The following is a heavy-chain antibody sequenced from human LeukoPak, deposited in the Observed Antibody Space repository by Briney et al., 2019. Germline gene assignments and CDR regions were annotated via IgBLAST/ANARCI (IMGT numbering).Heavy chain of an antibody. CDR3: ARGSGTEYDSSGYYLE. Sequence: ASVKVSCKASGYPFTSYGVNWVRQAPGQGLEWLGYISPFNGDADYAQKPQDRVTMTTDTSTTTVYMELRGLRSDDTAVYYCARGSGTEYDSSGYYLEWGQGTLVTVSS. CDR1: GYPFTSYG. CDR2: ISPFNGDA. V-gene: IGHV1-18*01. J-gene: IGHJ4*02. D-gene: IGHD3-22*01.